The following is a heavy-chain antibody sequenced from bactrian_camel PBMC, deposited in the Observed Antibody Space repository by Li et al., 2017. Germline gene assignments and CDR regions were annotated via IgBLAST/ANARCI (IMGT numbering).Heavy chain of an antibody. CDR1: EDTSGPYC. CDR3: AADRAVYGYCSVLEADFGY. D-gene: IGHD3*01. J-gene: IGHJ6*01. Sequence: HVQLVESGGGSVQTGGSLRLSCAVSEDTSGPYCMAWFRQAPGKEREGVARIATGSGNTYYADSVKGRFTISQDNAKNTLYLQMNSLKPEDTAMYYCAADRAVYGYCSVLEADFGYWGQGTQVTVS. V-gene: IGHV3S54*01. CDR2: IATGSGNT.